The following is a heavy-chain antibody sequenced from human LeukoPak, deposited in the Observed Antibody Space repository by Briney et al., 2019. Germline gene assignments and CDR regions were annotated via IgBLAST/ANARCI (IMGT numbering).Heavy chain of an antibody. J-gene: IGHJ4*02. Sequence: EASVKVSCKASGGTFSSYAISWVRQAPGQGLEWMGRIIPILGIANYAQKFQGRVTITADKSTSTAYMELSSLRSEDTAVYYCARDNDSTGSPNFDYWGQGTLVTVSS. D-gene: IGHD3-10*01. CDR2: IIPILGIA. CDR3: ARDNDSTGSPNFDY. V-gene: IGHV1-69*04. CDR1: GGTFSSYA.